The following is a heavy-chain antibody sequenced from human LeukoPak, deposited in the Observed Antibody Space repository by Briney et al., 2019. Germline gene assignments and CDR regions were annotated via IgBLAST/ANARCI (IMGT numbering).Heavy chain of an antibody. Sequence: ASVKVSCKASGYTFTSYAMHWVRQAPGQRLEWMGWISAYNGNTNYAQKLQGRVTMTTDTSTSTAYMELRSLRSDDTAVYYCARAWVVGVPGCDYWGQGTLVTVSS. J-gene: IGHJ4*02. CDR1: GYTFTSYA. CDR2: ISAYNGNT. D-gene: IGHD1-26*01. CDR3: ARAWVVGVPGCDY. V-gene: IGHV1-18*01.